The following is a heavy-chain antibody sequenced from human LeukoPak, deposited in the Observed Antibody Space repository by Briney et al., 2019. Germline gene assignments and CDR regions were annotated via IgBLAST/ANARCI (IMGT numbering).Heavy chain of an antibody. V-gene: IGHV4-4*07. CDR2: IYTSGST. Sequence: SETLSLTCTVSGGSISSYYWSWIRQPAGKGLEWIGRIYTSGSTNYNPSLKSRATMSVDTSKNQFSLKLSSVTAADTAVYYCARRSNIAAAGGFDYWGQGTLVTVSS. CDR3: ARRSNIAAAGGFDY. CDR1: GGSISSYY. D-gene: IGHD6-13*01. J-gene: IGHJ4*02.